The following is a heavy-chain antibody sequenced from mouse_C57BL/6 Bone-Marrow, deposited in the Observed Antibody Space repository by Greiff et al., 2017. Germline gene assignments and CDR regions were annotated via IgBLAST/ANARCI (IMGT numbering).Heavy chain of an antibody. CDR1: GYAFSSSW. D-gene: IGHD1-1*01. J-gene: IGHJ2*01. V-gene: IGHV1-82*01. CDR2: IYPGDGDT. CDR3: AYYYGSSGDY. Sequence: VQLQQSGPELVKPGASVKISCKASGYAFSSSWMNWVKQRPGKGLEWIGRIYPGDGDTNYNGKFKGKATLTADKSSSTAYMQLSSLTSEDSAVYFCAYYYGSSGDYWGQGTTLTVSS.